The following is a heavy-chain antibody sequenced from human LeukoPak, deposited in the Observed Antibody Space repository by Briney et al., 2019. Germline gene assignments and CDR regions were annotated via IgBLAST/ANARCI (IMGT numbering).Heavy chain of an antibody. V-gene: IGHV3-23*01. D-gene: IGHD1-26*01. J-gene: IGHJ4*02. CDR3: AKSSNEWELNSFDS. CDR1: GFTFSSYA. CDR2: ISGSGGST. Sequence: GGSLRLSCAASGFTFSSYAMSWVRQAPGKGLEWVSAISGSGGSTYYADSVKGRFTISRDNSKNTMYLQMSSLRAEDTAIYYCAKSSNEWELNSFDSWGQGTLVPVSS.